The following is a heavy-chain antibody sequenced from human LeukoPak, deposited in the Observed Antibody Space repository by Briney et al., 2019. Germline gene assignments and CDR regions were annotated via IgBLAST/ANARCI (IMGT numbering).Heavy chain of an antibody. D-gene: IGHD3-22*01. Sequence: PGASLRLSCAASRFTFSSYGMSWVRQAPGKGLEWVSGISGSGGSTYYADSVKGRFTTSRDNSKNTLYLQMNSLRAEDTAVYYCAKDRLPLSSAYYYLPFDYWGQGTLVTVSS. CDR3: AKDRLPLSSAYYYLPFDY. J-gene: IGHJ4*02. V-gene: IGHV3-23*01. CDR1: RFTFSSYG. CDR2: ISGSGGST.